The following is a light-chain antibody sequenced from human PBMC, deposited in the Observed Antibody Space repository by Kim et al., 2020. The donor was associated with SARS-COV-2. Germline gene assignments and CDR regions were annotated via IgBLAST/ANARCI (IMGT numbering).Light chain of an antibody. J-gene: IGLJ3*02. CDR1: NRDVGGYNY. CDR2: DVS. V-gene: IGLV2-14*03. Sequence: QSITISCTGTNRDVGGYNYVSWYQQHPGKAPKLMSYDVSNRPSGVSNRFSGSKSGNTASLTISGLQAEDEADYYCISFTSTSTWVFGGGTQLTVL. CDR3: ISFTSTSTWV.